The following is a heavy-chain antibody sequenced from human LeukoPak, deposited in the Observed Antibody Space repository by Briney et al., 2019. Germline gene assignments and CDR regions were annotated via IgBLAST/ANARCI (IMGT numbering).Heavy chain of an antibody. D-gene: IGHD3-22*01. CDR3: ARWDTSGSPHTY. CDR2: ISSSSSTI. J-gene: IGHJ4*02. CDR1: GFTFSSYS. V-gene: IGHV3-48*04. Sequence: PGGSLRLSCAASGFTFSSYSMNWVRQAPGKGLEWVSYISSSSSTIYYADSVKGRFTISRNNAQNSLYLQMNSLRVEDTAVFYCARWDTSGSPHTYWGQGTLVTVSS.